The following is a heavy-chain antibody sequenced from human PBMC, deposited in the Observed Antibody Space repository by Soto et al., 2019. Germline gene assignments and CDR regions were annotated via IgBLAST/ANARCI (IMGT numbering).Heavy chain of an antibody. D-gene: IGHD5-18*01. Sequence: PGGSLRLSCAASGFTVSSNYMSWVRQAPGKGLEWVSVIYSGGSTYYADSVKGRFTISRDNSKNTLYLQMNSLRAEDTAVYYCAREAHSYGYGMDVWGQGTTVTVSS. CDR2: IYSGGST. J-gene: IGHJ6*02. V-gene: IGHV3-53*01. CDR3: AREAHSYGYGMDV. CDR1: GFTVSSNY.